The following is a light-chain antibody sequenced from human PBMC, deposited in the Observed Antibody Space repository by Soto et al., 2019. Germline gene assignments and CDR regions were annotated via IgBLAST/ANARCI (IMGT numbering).Light chain of an antibody. V-gene: IGKV1-5*01. CDR3: QHYSTVWS. CDR1: QSISSG. J-gene: IGKJ1*01. CDR2: DAS. Sequence: GDRVTITCRASQSISSGLAWYQKKPGKAPRLLIYDASTLESGVPSRFSGSGSGTEFTLTISSLQPEDFATYCCQHYSTVWSFGQGTKMEIK.